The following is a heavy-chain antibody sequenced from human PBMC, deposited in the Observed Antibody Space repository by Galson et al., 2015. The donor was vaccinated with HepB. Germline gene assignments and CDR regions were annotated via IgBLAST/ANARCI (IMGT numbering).Heavy chain of an antibody. CDR2: ISYDGSNK. CDR3: ARSMLSGSPGAFDI. Sequence: SLRLSCAASGFTFSSYAMHWVRQAPGKGLEWVAVISYDGSNKYYADSVKGRFTISRDNSKNTLYLQMNSLRAEDTAVYYCARSMLSGSPGAFDIWGQGTMVTVSS. D-gene: IGHD1-26*01. CDR1: GFTFSSYA. V-gene: IGHV3-30*04. J-gene: IGHJ3*02.